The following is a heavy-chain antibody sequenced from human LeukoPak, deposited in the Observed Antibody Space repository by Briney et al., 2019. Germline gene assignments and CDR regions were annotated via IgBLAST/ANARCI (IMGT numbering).Heavy chain of an antibody. CDR2: INNDGTTT. D-gene: IGHD4-17*01. CDR1: GFTFSTHW. Sequence: GGSLRLSCAASGFTFSTHWMHWVRQAPGKGLVWVSHINNDGTTTTYADSVKGRFTISRDNSKNTLYLQMNSLRTEDTAVYYCAKVGLRLGGDYWGQGTLVTVSS. V-gene: IGHV3-74*01. CDR3: AKVGLRLGGDY. J-gene: IGHJ4*02.